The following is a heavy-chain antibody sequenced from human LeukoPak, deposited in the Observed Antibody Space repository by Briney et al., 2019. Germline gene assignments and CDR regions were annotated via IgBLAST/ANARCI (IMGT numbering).Heavy chain of an antibody. V-gene: IGHV3-30*18. J-gene: IGHJ4*02. CDR2: ISYDGSNK. Sequence: GGSLRLSCAASGFTVSSYGMHWVRQAPGKGLEWVAVISYDGSNKYYADSVKGRFTISRDNSKNTLYLRMNSLRAEDTAVYYCAKDIDSYGSLYFDYWGQGTLVTVSS. D-gene: IGHD5-18*01. CDR1: GFTVSSYG. CDR3: AKDIDSYGSLYFDY.